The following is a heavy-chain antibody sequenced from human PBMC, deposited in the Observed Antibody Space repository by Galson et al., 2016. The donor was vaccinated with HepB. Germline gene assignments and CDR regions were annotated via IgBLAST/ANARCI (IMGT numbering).Heavy chain of an antibody. CDR3: ARDGCITGTHTCYFDS. Sequence: SLRLSCAASGFTVSRNYMSWVRQAPGKGLECVSVIYSSDTSYYADSVKGRFTVSRDSSKNTVYLQMNSLRAEDTAVYYCARDGCITGTHTCYFDSWGQGTLVTVSS. CDR2: IYSSDTS. V-gene: IGHV3-53*01. CDR1: GFTVSRNY. D-gene: IGHD1/OR15-1a*01. J-gene: IGHJ4*02.